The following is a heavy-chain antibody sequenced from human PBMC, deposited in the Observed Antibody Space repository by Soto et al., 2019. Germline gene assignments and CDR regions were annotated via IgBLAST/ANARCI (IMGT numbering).Heavy chain of an antibody. D-gene: IGHD3-10*01. V-gene: IGHV1-2*04. CDR1: GYTFTGYY. Sequence: QVQLVQSGAEVKKPGASVKVSCKASGYTFTGYYMHWVRQAPGQGLEWMGWINPNSGGTNYAQKFQGWVTMTRDTSISTAYMELSRLRSDDTAVYYCARDPQGYYGSGSYFDYWGQGTLVTVSS. CDR3: ARDPQGYYGSGSYFDY. CDR2: INPNSGGT. J-gene: IGHJ4*02.